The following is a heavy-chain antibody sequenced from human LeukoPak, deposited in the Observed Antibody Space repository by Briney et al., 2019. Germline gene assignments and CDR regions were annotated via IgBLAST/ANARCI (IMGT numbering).Heavy chain of an antibody. J-gene: IGHJ4*02. CDR3: ARDLCSSTSCYFDY. V-gene: IGHV3-7*01. CDR1: GFSFSSHW. Sequence: GGSLRLSCAASGFSFSSHWMSWVRQAPGKGLEWVANIKRDGSQKHYVDSVKGRFTISRDNAKNSLYLQMNSLRVEDTAVYHCARDLCSSTSCYFDYWGQGILVTVSS. CDR2: IKRDGSQK. D-gene: IGHD2-2*01.